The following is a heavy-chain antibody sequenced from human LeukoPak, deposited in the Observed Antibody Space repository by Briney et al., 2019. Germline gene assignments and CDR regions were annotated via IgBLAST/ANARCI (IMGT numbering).Heavy chain of an antibody. CDR2: ISYDGSNK. Sequence: GRSLRLSCAASGFTFSSYGMHWVRQAPGKGLEWVAVISYDGSNKYYADSVKGRFTISRDNSKNTLYLQMNSLRAEDTAVYYCAKDGVVTADYWGQGTLVTVSS. V-gene: IGHV3-30*18. CDR3: AKDGVVTADY. CDR1: GFTFSSYG. J-gene: IGHJ4*02. D-gene: IGHD2-21*02.